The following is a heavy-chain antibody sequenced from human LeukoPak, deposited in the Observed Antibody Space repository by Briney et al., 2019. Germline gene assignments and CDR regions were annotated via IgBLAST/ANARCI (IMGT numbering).Heavy chain of an antibody. V-gene: IGHV4-39*07. CDR2: INHSGST. CDR3: ARGDGDREYNWFDP. D-gene: IGHD4-17*01. CDR1: GGSISSGSYY. J-gene: IGHJ5*02. Sequence: SETLSLTCTVSGGSISSGSYYWSWIRQPPGKGLEWIGEINHSGSTNYNPSLKSRVTISVDTSKNQFSLKLSSVTAADTAVYYCARGDGDREYNWFDPWGQGTLVTVSS.